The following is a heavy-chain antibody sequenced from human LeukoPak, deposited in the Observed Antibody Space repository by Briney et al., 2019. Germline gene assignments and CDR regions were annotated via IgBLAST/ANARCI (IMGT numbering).Heavy chain of an antibody. Sequence: GASVKVSCKASGYTFTSYGISWVRQAPGQGLEWMGLISAYNGNTNYAQKLQGRVTMTTDTSTSTAYMELRSLRSDDTAVYYCARGPPTTGTREGIYYYYYMDVWGKGTTVTVSS. CDR1: GYTFTSYG. CDR2: ISAYNGNT. D-gene: IGHD1-1*01. J-gene: IGHJ6*03. V-gene: IGHV1-18*01. CDR3: ARGPPTTGTREGIYYYYYMDV.